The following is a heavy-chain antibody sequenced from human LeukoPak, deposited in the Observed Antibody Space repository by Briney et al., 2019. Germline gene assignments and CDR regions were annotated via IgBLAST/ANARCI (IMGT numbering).Heavy chain of an antibody. CDR3: ARELRRGYATLDY. Sequence: GASVKVSCKASGGTFSSYAISWVRQAPGQGLEWMGGIIPIFGTANYAQKFQGWVTMTRDTSISTAYMELSRLRSDDTAVYYCARELRRGYATLDYWGQGTLVTVSS. D-gene: IGHD2-15*01. V-gene: IGHV1-69*05. CDR1: GGTFSSYA. J-gene: IGHJ4*02. CDR2: IIPIFGTA.